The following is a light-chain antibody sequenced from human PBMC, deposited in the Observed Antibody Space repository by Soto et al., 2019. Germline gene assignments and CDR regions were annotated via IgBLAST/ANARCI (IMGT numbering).Light chain of an antibody. CDR1: SSGIGGYNY. V-gene: IGLV2-14*03. J-gene: IGLJ3*02. Sequence: QSALTQPASVSGSPGQSITISCTGSSSGIGGYNYVSWYQQHPGKAPQLMIYDVSYRPSGISDRFSGSKSGNTASLTISGLQPKDEADYYCSSYGASSTLFGGGTQLTVL. CDR2: DVS. CDR3: SSYGASSTL.